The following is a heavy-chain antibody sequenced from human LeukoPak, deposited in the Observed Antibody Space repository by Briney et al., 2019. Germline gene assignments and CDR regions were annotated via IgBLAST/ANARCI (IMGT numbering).Heavy chain of an antibody. CDR1: GYTFTSYG. Sequence: ASVKVSCKASGYTFTSYGIAWVRQAPGQGLQWMGWISANNGDTSYSQKLQGRVTMTTDTSTNTAYMELRSLTSDDTAVYYCAKRSPRLTVGSPGDYWGQGTLVIVSS. CDR2: ISANNGDT. J-gene: IGHJ4*02. D-gene: IGHD4-17*01. V-gene: IGHV1-18*01. CDR3: AKRSPRLTVGSPGDY.